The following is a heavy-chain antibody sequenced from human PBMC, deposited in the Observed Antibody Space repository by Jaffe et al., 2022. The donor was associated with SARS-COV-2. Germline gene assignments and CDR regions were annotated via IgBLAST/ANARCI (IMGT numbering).Heavy chain of an antibody. V-gene: IGHV1-46*01. CDR1: GYTFTSNH. J-gene: IGHJ4*02. Sequence: QVQLVQSGAEVKKPGASVKVSCKASGYTFTSNHMHWVRQAPGQGLEWMGIINPSDGSTNYAQNFQDRVTMTRDTSTSTVYMELSSLRSEDTAVYYCASERVGTTHFAYYFDYWGQGTLVTVSS. CDR3: ASERVGTTHFAYYFDY. CDR2: INPSDGST. D-gene: IGHD1-26*01.